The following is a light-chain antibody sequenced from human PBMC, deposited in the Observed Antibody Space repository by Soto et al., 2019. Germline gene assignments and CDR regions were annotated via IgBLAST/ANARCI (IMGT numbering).Light chain of an antibody. CDR1: SSNIGSKT. Sequence: QPVLTQPPSASGTPGQRVTISCSGSSSNIGSKTVNWYQQLPGTAPKLLISSNYQPPSGVPDRFSGSKSGTSASLAISGLQSEDEADYYCSAWDASLNGDVFGTGTKLTVL. CDR3: SAWDASLNGDV. J-gene: IGLJ1*01. CDR2: SNY. V-gene: IGLV1-44*01.